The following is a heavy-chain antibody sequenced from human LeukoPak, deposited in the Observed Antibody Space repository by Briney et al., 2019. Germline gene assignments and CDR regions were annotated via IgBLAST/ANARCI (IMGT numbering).Heavy chain of an antibody. CDR1: GVSISSYY. CDR3: ARDTVGSSSTFDY. V-gene: IGHV4-59*01. CDR2: NFYSGST. D-gene: IGHD6-13*01. Sequence: TSETLSLTCTVTGVSISSYYWSWIRQAPGRGLEWIGYNFYSGSTNSNPSLKSRVSISVDTSKNEFSLKLSSVTAADTAVYYCARDTVGSSSTFDYWGQGTLVTVSS. J-gene: IGHJ4*02.